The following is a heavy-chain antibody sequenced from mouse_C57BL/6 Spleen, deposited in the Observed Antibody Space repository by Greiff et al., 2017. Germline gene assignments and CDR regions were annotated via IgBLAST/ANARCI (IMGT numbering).Heavy chain of an antibody. Sequence: EVHLVESGGDLVKPGGSLKLSCAASGFTFSSYGMSWVRQTPDKRLEWVATISSGGSYTYYPDSVKGRFTISRDNAKNTLYLQMSSLKSEDTAMYYGARFSYDGYYFDYWGQGTTLTVSS. CDR1: GFTFSSYG. J-gene: IGHJ2*01. CDR3: ARFSYDGYYFDY. D-gene: IGHD2-3*01. CDR2: ISSGGSYT. V-gene: IGHV5-6*01.